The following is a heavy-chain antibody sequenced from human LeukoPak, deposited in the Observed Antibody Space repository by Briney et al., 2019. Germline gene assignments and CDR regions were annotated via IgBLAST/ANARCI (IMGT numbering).Heavy chain of an antibody. Sequence: KPSETLSLTCTVSGGSISSGDYYWSWVRQPPGKGLEWIGEIHHSDGTNYNPSLKSRVTISVDTSKNQLSLKMTSVTAADTAIYYCARNAAYCLDYWGQGTLVTVSS. J-gene: IGHJ4*02. CDR3: ARNAAYCLDY. V-gene: IGHV4-39*07. CDR2: IHHSDGT. CDR1: GGSISSGDYY. D-gene: IGHD1-26*01.